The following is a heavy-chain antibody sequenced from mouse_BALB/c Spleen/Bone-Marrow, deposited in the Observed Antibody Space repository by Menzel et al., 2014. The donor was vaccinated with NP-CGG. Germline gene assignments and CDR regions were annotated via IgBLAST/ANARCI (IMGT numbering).Heavy chain of an antibody. J-gene: IGHJ2*01. D-gene: IGHD4-1*01. V-gene: IGHV1S81*02. CDR1: GYTFTNYY. CDR2: INPSNGGT. Sequence: QVQLQQSGAELVKPGASVKLSCKASGYTFTNYYIYWVKQRPGQGLEWIGGINPSNGGTKFNEKFKGKATLTVDTSSSTAYVDLSSLTSEDSAVYYCARSGFDYWGQGTTLTVSS. CDR3: ARSGFDY.